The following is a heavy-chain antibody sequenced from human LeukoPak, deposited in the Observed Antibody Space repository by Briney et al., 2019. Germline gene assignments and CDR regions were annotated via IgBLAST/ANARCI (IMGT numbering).Heavy chain of an antibody. CDR1: GYSFASYW. CDR2: IYPGDSDT. Sequence: GESLKISCKGSGYSFASYWIGWVRQMPGKGLEYMGIIYPGDSDTRYSPSFQGQVTISADKSISTAYLQWSSLKASDTAMYYCARYYYDSSGYEATKLDYWGQGTLVTVSS. V-gene: IGHV5-51*01. D-gene: IGHD3-22*01. J-gene: IGHJ4*02. CDR3: ARYYYDSSGYEATKLDY.